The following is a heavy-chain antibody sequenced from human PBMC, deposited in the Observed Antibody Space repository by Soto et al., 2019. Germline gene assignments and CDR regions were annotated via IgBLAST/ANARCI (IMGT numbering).Heavy chain of an antibody. V-gene: IGHV4-34*01. CDR1: GGSFSGYY. CDR2: INHSGST. CDR3: ARGRGITAMVVETQFDP. Sequence: SETLSLTCAVYGGSFSGYYWSWIRQPPGKGLEWIGEINHSGSTNYNPSLKSRVTISVDTSKNQFSLKLSSVTVADTAVYYCARGRGITAMVVETQFDPWGQGTLVTVSS. D-gene: IGHD5-18*01. J-gene: IGHJ5*02.